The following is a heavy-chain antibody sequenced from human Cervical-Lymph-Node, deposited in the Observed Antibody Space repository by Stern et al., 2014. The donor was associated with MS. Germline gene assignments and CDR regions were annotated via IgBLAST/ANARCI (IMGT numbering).Heavy chain of an antibody. V-gene: IGHV4-31*03. D-gene: IGHD5-18*01. CDR3: ARASGYRSPLYGMDV. CDR2: IYFTGST. CDR1: GGSISSGGYY. Sequence: QVQLQESGPGLVKPSQTLSLTCTVAGGSISSGGYYWSWIRQHPGKGLEWIGYIYFTGSTYYNPSLQSRVTISVDTSKNQFSLKLSSVTAADTAVYYCARASGYRSPLYGMDVWGQGTKVTVSS. J-gene: IGHJ6*02.